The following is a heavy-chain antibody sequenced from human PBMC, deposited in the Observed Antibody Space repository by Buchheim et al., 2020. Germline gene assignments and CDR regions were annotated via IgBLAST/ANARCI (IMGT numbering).Heavy chain of an antibody. CDR2: ISGSGGST. CDR1: GFTFSSYS. D-gene: IGHD3-3*01. CDR3: AKDLPHSYDFWNYYYMDV. Sequence: EVQLVESGGGLVQPGGSLRLSCAASGFTFSSYSMNWVRQAPGKGLEWVSAISGSGGSTYYADSVKGRFTISRDNSKNTLYLQMNSLRAEDTAVYYCAKDLPHSYDFWNYYYMDVWGKGTT. J-gene: IGHJ6*03. V-gene: IGHV3-23*04.